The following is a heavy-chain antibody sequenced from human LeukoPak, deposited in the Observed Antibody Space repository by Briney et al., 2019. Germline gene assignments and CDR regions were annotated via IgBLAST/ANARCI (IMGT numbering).Heavy chain of an antibody. J-gene: IGHJ3*02. CDR3: AREINWNLRTGDAFDI. D-gene: IGHD1-1*01. CDR1: GFTVSSNY. V-gene: IGHV3-53*01. CDR2: IYSGGST. Sequence: GGSLRLSCAASGFTVSSNYMSWVRQAPGKGLEWVSVIYSGGSTYYADSVKGRFTISRDNSKNTLYLQMNSLRAEDTAVYYCAREINWNLRTGDAFDIWGQGTMVTVSS.